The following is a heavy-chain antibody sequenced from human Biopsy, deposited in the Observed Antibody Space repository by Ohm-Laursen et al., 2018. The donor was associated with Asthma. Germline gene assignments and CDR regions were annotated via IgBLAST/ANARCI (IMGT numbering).Heavy chain of an antibody. CDR3: VRGSSSWHHGPFHYYYGLDV. Sequence: SDTLSLTCSLSSGSGGYVRSGTYYWGWIRQPPGKGLEWIGSIYYSGTTYYNPPLEVRVTVPADTSKNQFSLKLTSVTAADTAVYYCVRGSSSWHHGPFHYYYGLDVWGQGTTATVSS. J-gene: IGHJ6*02. CDR2: IYYSGTT. V-gene: IGHV4-39*01. D-gene: IGHD6-13*01. CDR1: SGSGGYVRSGTYY.